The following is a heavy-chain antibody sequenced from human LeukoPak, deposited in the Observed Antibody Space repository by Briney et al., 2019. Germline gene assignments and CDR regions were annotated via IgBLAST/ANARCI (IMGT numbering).Heavy chain of an antibody. CDR2: INNDGTAT. V-gene: IGHV3-74*01. CDR1: GFNFNYYW. J-gene: IGHJ4*02. CDR3: ARGEQKATITGLDS. Sequence: GGSLRLSCAASGFNFNYYWMHWLRQVPGKGLMWVSGINNDGTATYYADSVKGRFTISRDNAENSLYLQMNGLRVEDTAVYFCARGEQKATITGLDSWGQGTLVTVSS. D-gene: IGHD5-24*01.